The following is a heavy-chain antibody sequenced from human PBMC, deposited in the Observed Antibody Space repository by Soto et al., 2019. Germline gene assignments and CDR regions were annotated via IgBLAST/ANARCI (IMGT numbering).Heavy chain of an antibody. D-gene: IGHD3-16*01. CDR3: TTRILIAVSWATLGP. J-gene: IGHJ5*02. V-gene: IGHV3-23*01. CDR1: GFSFSNYA. Sequence: VHLLESGGDLVPPGGSLRLSCAASGFSFSNYAMTWARQAPGRGLEWVATTLGSATYYADSVRGRCTISRDNSKNICYLQMNSLRVDDTAMYYCTTRILIAVSWATLGPWGPGTLVIVSS. CDR2: TLGSAT.